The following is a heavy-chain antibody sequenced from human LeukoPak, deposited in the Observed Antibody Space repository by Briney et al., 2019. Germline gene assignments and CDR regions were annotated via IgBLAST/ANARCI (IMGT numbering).Heavy chain of an antibody. CDR1: GFTFSSYE. CDR3: ARAYCGGDCEAFDI. CDR2: ISSSGSTI. J-gene: IGHJ3*02. Sequence: PGGSLRLSCAASGFTFSSYEMNWVRQAPGKGLEWVSYISSSGSTIYYADSVKGRFTISRDNSKNTLYLQMNSLRAEDTAVYYCARAYCGGDCEAFDIWGQGTMVTVSS. D-gene: IGHD2-21*02. V-gene: IGHV3-48*03.